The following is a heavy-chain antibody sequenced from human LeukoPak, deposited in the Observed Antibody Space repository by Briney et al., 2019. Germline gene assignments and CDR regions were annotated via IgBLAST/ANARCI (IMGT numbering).Heavy chain of an antibody. CDR2: INDSGSA. CDR1: GGSFSGYY. V-gene: IGHV4-34*01. Sequence: PSETLSLTCAVYGGSFSGYYWSWIRQPPGKGLEWIGEINDSGSANYNPSLKSRVTISVDTSKNQFSLKLSSVTAADTAVYYCARGPAMVRGVNWFDPWGQGTLVTVSS. CDR3: ARGPAMVRGVNWFDP. J-gene: IGHJ5*02. D-gene: IGHD3-10*01.